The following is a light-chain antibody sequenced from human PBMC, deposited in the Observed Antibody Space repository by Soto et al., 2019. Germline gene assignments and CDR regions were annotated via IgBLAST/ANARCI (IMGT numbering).Light chain of an antibody. CDR1: SSDVGSYNL. J-gene: IGLJ3*02. CDR2: EAT. V-gene: IGLV2-14*02. CDR3: QSYDSSLSGSV. Sequence: QSALTQPASVSGSPEQSITISCTGTSSDVGSYNLVSWYQQHPGKAPKVMIYEATKRPSGVSNRFSGSKSGNTASLTISGLQAEDEADYYCQSYDSSLSGSVFGGGTKLTVL.